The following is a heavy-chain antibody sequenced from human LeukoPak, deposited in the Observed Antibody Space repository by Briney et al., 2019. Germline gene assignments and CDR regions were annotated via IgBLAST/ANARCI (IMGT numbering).Heavy chain of an antibody. D-gene: IGHD6-19*01. V-gene: IGHV3-74*01. Sequence: GGSLRLSCAASGFTFSTYWMHWVRQAPGKGLVWVSGINSDGSRTNYADSVKGRFTISRDNSKNTLYLQMNSLRAEDTAVYYCAKDKGGWSFDYWGQGTLVTVSS. CDR1: GFTFSTYW. CDR2: INSDGSRT. CDR3: AKDKGGWSFDY. J-gene: IGHJ4*02.